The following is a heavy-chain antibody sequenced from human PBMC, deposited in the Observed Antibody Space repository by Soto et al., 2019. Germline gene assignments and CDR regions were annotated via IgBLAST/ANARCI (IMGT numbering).Heavy chain of an antibody. Sequence: PSETLSLTCSVSGGSISGSYCSWIRQSPWKGLEWLGYVYYTGSTNYSPSLRSRVSISVETSKNEFSLRLSSVTAADTAVYFCARSVAVPGAHIDYWGQGTQVTVSS. CDR3: ARSVAVPGAHIDY. CDR1: GGSISGSY. V-gene: IGHV4-59*01. J-gene: IGHJ4*02. D-gene: IGHD6-19*01. CDR2: VYYTGST.